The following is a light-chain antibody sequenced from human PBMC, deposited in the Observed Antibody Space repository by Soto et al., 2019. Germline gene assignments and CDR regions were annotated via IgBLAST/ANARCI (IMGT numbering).Light chain of an antibody. V-gene: IGLV2-14*01. Sequence: QSALTQPASVSGSDGQSITISCTGTSSDVGGYNYVSWYQQHPGKAPKLMIYDVSNRPSGVSNRFSGSKSGNTASLTISGLQAEDEADYYCSSYTSSSTLDVVFGGGTKLTVL. CDR1: SSDVGGYNY. CDR2: DVS. CDR3: SSYTSSSTLDVV. J-gene: IGLJ2*01.